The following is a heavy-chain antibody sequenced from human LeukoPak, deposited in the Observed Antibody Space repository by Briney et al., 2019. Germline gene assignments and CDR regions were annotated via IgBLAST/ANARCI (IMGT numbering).Heavy chain of an antibody. J-gene: IGHJ6*03. CDR1: GFTFSDYY. CDR3: ARDPKHYHYYYYMDV. V-gene: IGHV3-11*04. Sequence: GGSLRLSCAASGFTFSDYYMSWIRQAPGKGLEWVSYISSSGSTIYYTDSVKGRFTISRDNAKNSLYLQMNSLRAEDTAVYYCARDPKHYHYYYYMDVWGKGTTVTVSS. CDR2: ISSSGSTI.